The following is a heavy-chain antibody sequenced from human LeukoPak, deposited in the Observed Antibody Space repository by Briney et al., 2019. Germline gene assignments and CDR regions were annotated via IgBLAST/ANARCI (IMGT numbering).Heavy chain of an antibody. J-gene: IGHJ5*02. Sequence: GGSPRLSCAASGLTFRNAWMSWVRQAPGKGLEWVGRVKSKTDGGTTDYAAPVKGRFTISRDDSKNTLYLQMNSLKTEDTAVYYRTTDAWFLWSGEFSWGQGTLVTVSS. CDR3: TTDAWFLWSGEFS. V-gene: IGHV3-15*01. D-gene: IGHD3-10*01. CDR2: VKSKTDGGTT. CDR1: GLTFRNAW.